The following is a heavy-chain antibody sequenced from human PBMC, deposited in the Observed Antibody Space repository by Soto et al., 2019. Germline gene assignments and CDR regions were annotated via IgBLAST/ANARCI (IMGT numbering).Heavy chain of an antibody. CDR1: GFTFSDYY. V-gene: IGHV3-11*01. Sequence: PGGSLRLSCAASGFTFSDYYMSWIRQAPGKGLEWVSYISSSGSTIYYADSVKGRFTISRDNAKNSLYLQMNSLRAEDTAVYYCARPTTQLRFTGWMDVWGKGTTVTVSS. J-gene: IGHJ6*04. CDR2: ISSSGSTI. CDR3: ARPTTQLRFTGWMDV. D-gene: IGHD3-3*01.